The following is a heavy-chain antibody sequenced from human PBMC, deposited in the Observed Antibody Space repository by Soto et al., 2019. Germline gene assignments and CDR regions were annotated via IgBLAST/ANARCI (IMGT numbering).Heavy chain of an antibody. V-gene: IGHV3-30*18. CDR2: ISYDGSNK. Sequence: QVQLVESGGGVVQPGRSLRLSCAASGFTFSSYGMHWGRQAPGKGLEWVAVISYDGSNKYYADSVKGRFTISRDNSKNTLYLQMNSLRAEDTAVYYCAKIHYYDSSGYYYIDYWGQGTLVTVSS. CDR3: AKIHYYDSSGYYYIDY. D-gene: IGHD3-22*01. CDR1: GFTFSSYG. J-gene: IGHJ4*02.